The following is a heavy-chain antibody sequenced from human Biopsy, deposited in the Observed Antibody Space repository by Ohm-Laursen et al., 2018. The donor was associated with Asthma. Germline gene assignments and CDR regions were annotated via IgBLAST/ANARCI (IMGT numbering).Heavy chain of an antibody. J-gene: IGHJ4*02. V-gene: IGHV3-30-3*01. CDR2: IFFDGSNK. D-gene: IGHD6-6*01. Sequence: YLRLSCAASGFTFHNYVMHWVRQAPGKGLEWVAGIFFDGSNKYYADSVKGRFTISRDNSKDTLYLQVNSLRGDDTAVYYCARGKTWGRSYYFDYWGQGTLVTVSS. CDR1: GFTFHNYV. CDR3: ARGKTWGRSYYFDY.